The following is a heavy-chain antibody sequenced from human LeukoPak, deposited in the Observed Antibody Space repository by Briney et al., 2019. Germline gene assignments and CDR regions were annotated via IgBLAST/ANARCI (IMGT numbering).Heavy chain of an antibody. Sequence: SETLSLTCTVSGGSISSYYWNWIQQPPGKGLEWIGYIFQSGNTNYNPSLKSRLTISVDTSKNQFSLKLSSVTAADTAVYYCATVPAAAGTEDYWGQGTLVTVSS. D-gene: IGHD6-13*01. CDR1: GGSISSYY. V-gene: IGHV4-59*12. CDR3: ATVPAAAGTEDY. CDR2: IFQSGNT. J-gene: IGHJ4*02.